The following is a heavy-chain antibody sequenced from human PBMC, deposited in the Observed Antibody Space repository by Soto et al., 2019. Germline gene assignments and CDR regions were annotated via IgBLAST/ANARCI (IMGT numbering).Heavy chain of an antibody. J-gene: IGHJ3*02. CDR2: IYSSGTK. D-gene: IGHD4-17*01. CDR1: GDSINNGDCY. CDR3: AREKEDDSGDYNAFEI. Sequence: QVQLQESGTGLVKPSQTLSLTCTVSGDSINNGDCYWSWLRQLPGKGLEWIGYIYSSGTKYYNPSLKSRVSMSVDTSKNQFSLNLTSVTAADTAVYYCAREKEDDSGDYNAFEIWGQGTVVTVSS. V-gene: IGHV4-31*03.